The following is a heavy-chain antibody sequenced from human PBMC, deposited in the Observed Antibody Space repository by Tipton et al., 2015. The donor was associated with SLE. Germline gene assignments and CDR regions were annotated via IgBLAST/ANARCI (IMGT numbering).Heavy chain of an antibody. CDR2: IYTSGGT. CDR1: GGSISSSSYY. J-gene: IGHJ5*02. Sequence: LRLSCTVSGGSISSSSYYWSWIRQPAGKGLDWIGHIYTSGGTNYNPSLKSRVTISVDTSKNQFSLKLSSVTAADTAVYYCARDRVYSSGIDPWGQGTLVTVSS. D-gene: IGHD6-25*01. V-gene: IGHV4-61*09. CDR3: ARDRVYSSGIDP.